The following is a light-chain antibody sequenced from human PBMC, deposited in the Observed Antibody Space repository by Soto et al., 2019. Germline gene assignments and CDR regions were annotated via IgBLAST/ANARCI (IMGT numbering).Light chain of an antibody. CDR1: QSVDSTY. CDR2: GAS. V-gene: IGKV3-20*01. Sequence: EIVLTQSPGTLSLSPGERATLSCRASQSVDSTYLTWYQQKPGQAPRLLIYGASGRATGVPDRFSGSGSGTDFTLTISRLGPEDFAVYYCQQYFASPLTFGGGTKVDIK. J-gene: IGKJ4*01. CDR3: QQYFASPLT.